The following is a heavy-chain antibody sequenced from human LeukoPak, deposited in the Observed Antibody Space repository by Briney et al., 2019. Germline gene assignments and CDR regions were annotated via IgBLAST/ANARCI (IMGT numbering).Heavy chain of an antibody. J-gene: IGHJ4*02. CDR3: ASAYYYRLPD. Sequence: PGGSLRLSCAASGFTFSSYWMHWVRQAPGKGLVGVSRINSDGTATYADSSKGRFTISRDNAKNTLYLQMNRLRAEDTAVYYCASAYYYRLPDWGQGTLVTVSS. CDR1: GFTFSSYW. V-gene: IGHV3-74*01. D-gene: IGHD3-10*01. CDR2: INSDGTA.